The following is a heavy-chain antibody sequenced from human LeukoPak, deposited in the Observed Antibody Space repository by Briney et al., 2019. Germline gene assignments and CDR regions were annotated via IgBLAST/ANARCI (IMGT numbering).Heavy chain of an antibody. V-gene: IGHV3-7*01. D-gene: IGHD2-2*01. CDR1: GFTFSSYW. CDR2: IKQDGSEK. J-gene: IGHJ4*02. Sequence: PGGSLRLSCAASGFTFSSYWMSWVRQAPGKGLEWVANIKQDGSEKYYVDSVKGRFTISRDNAKNPLYLQMNSLRAEDTAVYYCARGEYHSWYYFDYWGQGTLVTVSS. CDR3: ARGEYHSWYYFDY.